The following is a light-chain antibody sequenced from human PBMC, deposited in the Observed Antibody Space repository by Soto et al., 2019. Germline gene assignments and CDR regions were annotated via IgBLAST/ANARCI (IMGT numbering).Light chain of an antibody. J-gene: IGLJ3*02. V-gene: IGLV1-44*01. CDR2: SNN. Sequence: QSALTQPPSASGTPGQRVTISCPGSSSNIGSNTVNWYQQLPGTAPKLLIYSNNQRPSGVPDRFSGSKSGTSASLAISGLQSEDEADYYCAAWDDSLNGNWVFGGGTQLTVL. CDR1: SSNIGSNT. CDR3: AAWDDSLNGNWV.